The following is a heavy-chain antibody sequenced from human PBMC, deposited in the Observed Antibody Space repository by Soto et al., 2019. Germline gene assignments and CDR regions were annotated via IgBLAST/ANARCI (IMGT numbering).Heavy chain of an antibody. CDR3: ASTVTTTDYYYYYMDV. Sequence: GKTSETLSLTCTVSGGSISSYYWSWIRQPPGKGLEWIGHIYYSGSTNYNPSLKSRVTISVDTSKNQFSLKLSSVTAADTAVYYCASTVTTTDYYYYYMDVWGKGTTVTVSS. CDR2: IYYSGST. CDR1: GGSISSYY. V-gene: IGHV4-59*08. J-gene: IGHJ6*03. D-gene: IGHD4-17*01.